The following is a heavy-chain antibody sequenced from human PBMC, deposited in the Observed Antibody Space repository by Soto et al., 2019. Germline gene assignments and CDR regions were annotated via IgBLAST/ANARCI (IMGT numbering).Heavy chain of an antibody. V-gene: IGHV4-34*01. Sequence: QVQLQQWGAGLLKPSETLSLTCAVYGGSFSGYYWSWIRQPPGKGLEWIGEINHSGSTNYNPSLKSRVTSSIDTSKNQSSLKLSSVTAADTAVYYCARGLAQRPSTVTTGCRVAFDIWGQGTMVTVSS. D-gene: IGHD4-17*01. J-gene: IGHJ3*02. CDR1: GGSFSGYY. CDR2: INHSGST. CDR3: ARGLAQRPSTVTTGCRVAFDI.